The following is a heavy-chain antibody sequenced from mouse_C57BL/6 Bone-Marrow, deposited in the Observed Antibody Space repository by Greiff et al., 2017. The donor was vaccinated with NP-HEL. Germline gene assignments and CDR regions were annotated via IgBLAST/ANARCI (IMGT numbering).Heavy chain of an antibody. CDR2: ISYDGSN. D-gene: IGHD2-4*01. CDR3: ARERDYDYPYWYFDV. V-gene: IGHV3-6*01. CDR1: GYSITSGYY. J-gene: IGHJ1*03. Sequence: EVHLVESGPGLVKPSQSLSLTCSVTGYSITSGYYWNWIRQFPGNKLEWMGYISYDGSNNYNPSLKNRIPITLDTSKNQFFLKLNSVTTEDTATYYCARERDYDYPYWYFDVWGTGTTVTVSS.